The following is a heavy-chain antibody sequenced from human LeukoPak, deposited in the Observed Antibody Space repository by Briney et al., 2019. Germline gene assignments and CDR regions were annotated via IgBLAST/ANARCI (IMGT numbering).Heavy chain of an antibody. V-gene: IGHV3-43D*03. CDR2: ISWDGGST. D-gene: IGHD5-18*01. CDR3: AKDGYSYGKTPPYYYYYYMDV. Sequence: PGGSLRLSCAASGFTFDDYAMHWVRQAPGKGLEWVSLISWDGGSTYYADSVKGRFTISRDNSKNSLYLQMNSLRAEDTALYYCAKDGYSYGKTPPYYYYYYMDVWGKGTTVTVSS. CDR1: GFTFDDYA. J-gene: IGHJ6*03.